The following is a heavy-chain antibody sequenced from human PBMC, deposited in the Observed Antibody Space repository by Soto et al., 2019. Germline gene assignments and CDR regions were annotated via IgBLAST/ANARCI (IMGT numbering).Heavy chain of an antibody. V-gene: IGHV3-30*18. CDR3: AKTRESSGWSYFDS. J-gene: IGHJ4*02. Sequence: QVQLVESGGGVVQPGTSLRLSCVASGFTFSSYGMHWVRQAPGKGLEWVALISYDGSNKYYTDSVKGRFTFSRDNSKNTLNLQMNSLRAEDTAVYYCAKTRESSGWSYFDSWGQGTLVTVSS. CDR1: GFTFSSYG. CDR2: ISYDGSNK. D-gene: IGHD6-19*01.